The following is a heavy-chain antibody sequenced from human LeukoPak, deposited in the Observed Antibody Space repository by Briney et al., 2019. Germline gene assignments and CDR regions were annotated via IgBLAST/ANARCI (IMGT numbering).Heavy chain of an antibody. CDR1: GGSISSYY. V-gene: IGHV4-59*01. D-gene: IGHD3/OR15-3a*01. CDR3: ASMDTSFDY. J-gene: IGHJ4*02. CDR2: INYSGST. Sequence: SETLSLTCTVSGGSISSYYWSWIRQPPGKGVEWIGYINYSGSTNYNPSLKSRVTISVDTSKNQFSLKLSSVTAADTAVYYCASMDTSFDYWGQGILVTVSS.